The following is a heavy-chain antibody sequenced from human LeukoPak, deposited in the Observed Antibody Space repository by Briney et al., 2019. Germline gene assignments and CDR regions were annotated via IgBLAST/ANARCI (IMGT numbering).Heavy chain of an antibody. CDR3: ARVSEQWLPRGYFDY. D-gene: IGHD6-19*01. CDR2: IWYDGSNK. Sequence: AGGSLRLSCEASGFTFSSFAMHWVRQAPGKGLEWVAVIWYDGSNKYYADSVKGRFTISRDNSKNTLYLQMNSLRAEDTAVYYCARVSEQWLPRGYFDYWGQGTLVTVSS. CDR1: GFTFSSFA. J-gene: IGHJ4*02. V-gene: IGHV3-33*08.